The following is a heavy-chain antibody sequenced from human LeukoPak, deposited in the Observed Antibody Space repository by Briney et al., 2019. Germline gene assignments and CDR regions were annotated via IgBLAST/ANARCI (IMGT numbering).Heavy chain of an antibody. CDR3: AKVGRDGYNLGHFDY. CDR2: ISASGGST. D-gene: IGHD5-24*01. Sequence: PGGSLRLSCAGSGLTLSNYAMSWVRQAPGKGLEWVSGISASGGSTYLADSVKGRFTISRDNSKNTLYLQMNSLRAEDTAVYYCAKVGRDGYNLGHFDYWGQGTLVTVSS. CDR1: GLTLSNYA. J-gene: IGHJ4*02. V-gene: IGHV3-23*01.